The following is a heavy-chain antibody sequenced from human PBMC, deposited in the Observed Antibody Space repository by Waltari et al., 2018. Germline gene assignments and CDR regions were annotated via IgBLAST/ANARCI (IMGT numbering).Heavy chain of an antibody. CDR2: IYHSGST. D-gene: IGHD6-13*01. J-gene: IGHJ5*02. CDR1: GYSISSGYY. Sequence: QVQLQESGPGLVKPSETLSLTCAVSGYSISSGYYWGWIRQPPGKGLEWIGSIYHSGSTYYNPSLKSRVTISVDTSKNQFSLKLSSVTAADTAVYYCARDDGFYSSTPLFDPWGQGTLVTVSS. V-gene: IGHV4-38-2*02. CDR3: ARDDGFYSSTPLFDP.